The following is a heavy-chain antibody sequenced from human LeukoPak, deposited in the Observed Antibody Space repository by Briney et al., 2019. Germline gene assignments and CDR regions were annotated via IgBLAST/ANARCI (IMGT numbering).Heavy chain of an antibody. J-gene: IGHJ5*02. Sequence: SETLSLTCAVYGGSFSGYYWSWIRQPPGKGLEWIGEINHSGSTNYNPSLKSRVTISVDTSKNQFSLKLSSVTAADTAVYYCARGNIVVVPAAPANWFDPWGRGTLVTVSS. CDR1: GGSFSGYY. D-gene: IGHD2-2*01. V-gene: IGHV4-34*01. CDR2: INHSGST. CDR3: ARGNIVVVPAAPANWFDP.